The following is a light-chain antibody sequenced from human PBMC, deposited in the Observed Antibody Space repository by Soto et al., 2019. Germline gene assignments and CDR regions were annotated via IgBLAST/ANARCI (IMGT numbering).Light chain of an antibody. CDR1: TGEVTSDFH. Sequence: QTVVTQERSLTVSPGGTVTLTCASSTGEVTSDFHPNWFQQKPGQAPRPLLYDTSNKHSWTPARFSGSLLGGKAALTLSGVQPEDEAEYYCLLFFGGASVFGGGTKLTVL. CDR3: LLFFGGASV. V-gene: IGLV7-43*01. CDR2: DTS. J-gene: IGLJ3*02.